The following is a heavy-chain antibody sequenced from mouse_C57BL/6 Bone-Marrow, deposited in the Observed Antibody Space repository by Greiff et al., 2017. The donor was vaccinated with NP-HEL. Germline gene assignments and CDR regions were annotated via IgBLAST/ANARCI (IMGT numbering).Heavy chain of an antibody. Sequence: QVQLQQSGPGLVQPSQSLSITCTVSGFSLTSYGVHWVRQSPGKGLEWLGVIWSGGSTDYNTAFISRLSISKDNSKSQVFFKMNSLQADDTAIYYCARKKWGSSYLAWFAYWGQGTLVTVSA. J-gene: IGHJ3*01. CDR1: GFSLTSYG. CDR2: IWSGGST. D-gene: IGHD1-1*01. V-gene: IGHV2-2*01. CDR3: ARKKWGSSYLAWFAY.